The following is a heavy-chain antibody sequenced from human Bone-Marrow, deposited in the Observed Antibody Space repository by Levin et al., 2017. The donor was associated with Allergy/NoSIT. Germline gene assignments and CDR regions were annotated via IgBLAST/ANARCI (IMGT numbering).Heavy chain of an antibody. J-gene: IGHJ4*02. V-gene: IGHV3-13*01. CDR1: GFTFSSYD. CDR2: IGTAGDT. Sequence: GGSLRLSCAASGFTFSSYDMHWVRQATGKGLEWVSAIGTAGDTYYPGSVKGRFTISRENAKNSLYLQMNSLRAGDTAVYYCARDGTMVQGVTCDYWGQGTLVTVSS. D-gene: IGHD3-10*01. CDR3: ARDGTMVQGVTCDY.